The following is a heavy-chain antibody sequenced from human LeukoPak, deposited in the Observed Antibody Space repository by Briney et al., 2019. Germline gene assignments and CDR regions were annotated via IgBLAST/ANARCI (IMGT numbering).Heavy chain of an antibody. CDR3: AREGTTYYYGMDV. Sequence: GGSLRLSCAASGFTFSSFHINWVRQAPGKGLEWLSYISRDSTTIYYADSVKGRFTISRDNAKNSLYLQMNSLRAEDTAVYYCAREGTTYYYGMDVWGQGTTVTVSS. J-gene: IGHJ6*02. CDR2: ISRDSTTI. V-gene: IGHV3-48*01. D-gene: IGHD1-26*01. CDR1: GFTFSSFH.